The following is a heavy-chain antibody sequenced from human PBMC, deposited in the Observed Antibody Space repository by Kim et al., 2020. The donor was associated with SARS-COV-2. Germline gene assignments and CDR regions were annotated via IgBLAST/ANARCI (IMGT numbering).Heavy chain of an antibody. CDR3: ASVPKYCSGGSCYGGGFDP. J-gene: IGHJ5*02. CDR1: GGSISSYY. CDR2: IYYSGST. V-gene: IGHV4-59*08. Sequence: SETLSLTCTVSGGSISSYYWSWIRQPPGKGLEWIGYIYYSGSTNYNPSLKSRVTISVDTSKNQFSLKLSSVTAADTAVYYCASVPKYCSGGSCYGGGFDPWGQGTLVTVSS. D-gene: IGHD2-15*01.